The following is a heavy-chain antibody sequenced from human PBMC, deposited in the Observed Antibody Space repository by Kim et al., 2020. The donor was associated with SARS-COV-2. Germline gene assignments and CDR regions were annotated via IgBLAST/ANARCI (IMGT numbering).Heavy chain of an antibody. D-gene: IGHD6-13*01. CDR3: ATLSSWYRRAGYYFDY. CDR1: GYSFTSYW. CDR2: IYPGDSDT. Sequence: GESLKISCKGSGYSFTSYWIGWVRQMPGKGLEWMGIIYPGDSDTRYSPSFQGQVTISADKSISTAYLQWSSLKASDTAMYYCATLSSWYRRAGYYFDYWGQGTLVTVSS. J-gene: IGHJ4*02. V-gene: IGHV5-51*01.